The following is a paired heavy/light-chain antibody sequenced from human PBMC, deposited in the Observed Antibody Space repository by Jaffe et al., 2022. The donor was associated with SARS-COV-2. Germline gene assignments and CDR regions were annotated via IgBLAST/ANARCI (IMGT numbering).Heavy chain of an antibody. D-gene: IGHD1-7*01. CDR1: GLTFRRRW. CDR2: ITADVYTT. CDR3: ATDWNYGFDY. J-gene: IGHJ4*02. Sequence: EVQLVESGGGLVQPGGSLRLSCAASGLTFRRRWMHWVRQAPGKGLVWVSRITADVYTTSYADSVKGRFTISRDNAKNTVFLQMNSLRVEDTAVYYCATDWNYGFDYWGQGALVTVSS. V-gene: IGHV3-74*01.
Light chain of an antibody. Sequence: QSALTQPPSASGSPGQSVTISCTGTNSDVSGYDYVSWYQHHPGKAPKLMIYEVNKRPSGVPDRFSGSKSGNTASLTVSGLQAEDEADYYCSSYAGSNNWVFGGGTKLTVL. CDR1: NSDVSGYDY. J-gene: IGLJ3*02. CDR2: EVN. CDR3: SSYAGSNNWV. V-gene: IGLV2-8*01.